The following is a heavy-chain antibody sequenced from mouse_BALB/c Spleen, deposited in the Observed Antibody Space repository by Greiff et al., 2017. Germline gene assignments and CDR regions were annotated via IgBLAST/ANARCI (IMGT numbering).Heavy chain of an antibody. CDR2: ISSGGGST. D-gene: IGHD1-1*01. CDR3: ASYGTSYAMDY. J-gene: IGHJ4*01. V-gene: IGHV5-12-1*01. CDR1: GFAFSSYD. Sequence: EVKVVESGGGLVKPGGSLKLSCAASGFAFSSYDMSWVRQTPEKRLEWVAYISSGGGSTYYPDTVKGRFTISRDNAKNTLYLQMSSLKSEDTAMYYCASYGTSYAMDYWGQGTSVTVSS.